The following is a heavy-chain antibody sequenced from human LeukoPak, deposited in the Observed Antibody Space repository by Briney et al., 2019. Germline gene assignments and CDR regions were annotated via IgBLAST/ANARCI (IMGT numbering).Heavy chain of an antibody. J-gene: IGHJ4*02. CDR2: IYHTGST. CDR3: ARERDSYGSGRGPTYFDS. D-gene: IGHD3-10*01. CDR1: GGSISSGGYS. V-gene: IGHV4-30-2*01. Sequence: ASQTLSLTCAVSGGSISSGGYSWSWIRQPPGKGLEWIGYIYHTGSTYYNPSLKSRVTISVDRSKNQFSLKLSSVTAADTAVYYCARERDSYGSGRGPTYFDSWGQGTLVTVSS.